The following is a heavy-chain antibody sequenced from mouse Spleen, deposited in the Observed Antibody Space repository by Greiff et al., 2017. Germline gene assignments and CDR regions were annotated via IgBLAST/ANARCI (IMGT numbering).Heavy chain of an antibody. Sequence: VQLQQSGPELVKPGASVKISCKASGYSFTGYYMNWVKQSPEKSLEWIGEINPSTGGTTYNQKFKAKATLTVDKSSSTAYMQLKSLTSEDSAVYYCARSSTMITRWFAYWGQGTLVTVSA. CDR2: INPSTGGT. J-gene: IGHJ3*01. CDR1: GYSFTGYY. D-gene: IGHD2-4*01. V-gene: IGHV1-42*01. CDR3: ARSSTMITRWFAY.